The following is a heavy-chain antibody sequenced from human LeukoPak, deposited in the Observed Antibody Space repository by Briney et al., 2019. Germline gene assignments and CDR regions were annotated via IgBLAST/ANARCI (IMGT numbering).Heavy chain of an antibody. CDR2: ISSSGSTI. CDR3: ARAYLGGMDV. V-gene: IGHV3-48*03. J-gene: IGHJ6*02. CDR1: GFTFSSYE. Sequence: GGSLRLSCAASGFTFSSYEMNWVRQAPGKGLEWISYISSSGSTIYYADSVKGRFTISRDNAKNSLYLQMNSLGAEDTAVYYCARAYLGGMDVWGQGTTVTVSS.